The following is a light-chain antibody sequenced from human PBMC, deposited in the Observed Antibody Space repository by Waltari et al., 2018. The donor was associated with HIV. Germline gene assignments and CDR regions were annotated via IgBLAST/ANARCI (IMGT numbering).Light chain of an antibody. Sequence: QSVLTQPPTVSAAPGQKVTSACTGRSSNIGKNFRSWYPKVPGTAPKLLIHDNNKRPSGISDRFSVSTSGTSGTLGISGLQTGDDADYYCATWASSLSAGVFGGGTKVTVL. CDR2: DNN. J-gene: IGLJ2*01. CDR3: ATWASSLSAGV. CDR1: SSNIGKNF. V-gene: IGLV1-51*01.